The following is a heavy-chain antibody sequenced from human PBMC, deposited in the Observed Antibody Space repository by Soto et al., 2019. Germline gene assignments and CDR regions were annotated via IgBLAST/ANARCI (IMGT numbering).Heavy chain of an antibody. CDR1: GDSVTSGSYY. J-gene: IGHJ6*02. D-gene: IGHD7-27*01. CDR3: AREWGLLPYYVMNV. Sequence: SETLSLTCIVSGDSVTSGSYYWTWLRQPPGKGLEWIGYISYTGRTKYNPSLQSRVTISVDTSKNDFSLNLSSVTAADTAVYFCAREWGLLPYYVMNVWGHGTAVNV. V-gene: IGHV4-61*03. CDR2: ISYTGRT.